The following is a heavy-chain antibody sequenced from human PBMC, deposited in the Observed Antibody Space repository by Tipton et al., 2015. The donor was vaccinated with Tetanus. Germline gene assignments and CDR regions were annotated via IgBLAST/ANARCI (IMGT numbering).Heavy chain of an antibody. D-gene: IGHD3-22*01. CDR3: AKGSYYYDSSGYYHDFDY. J-gene: IGHJ4*02. V-gene: IGHV3-23*01. CDR1: GFTFSSYA. Sequence: SLRLSCAASGFTFSSYAMSWVRQAPGKGLEWVSAISGSGGSTYYADSVKGRFTISRDNSKNTLYLQMNSLRAEDTAVYYCAKGSYYYDSSGYYHDFDYWGQGTLVTVSS. CDR2: ISGSGGST.